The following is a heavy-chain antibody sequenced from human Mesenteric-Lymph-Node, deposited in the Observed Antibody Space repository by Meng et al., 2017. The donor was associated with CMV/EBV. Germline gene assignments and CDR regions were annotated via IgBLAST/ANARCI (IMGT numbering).Heavy chain of an antibody. D-gene: IGHD6-19*01. Sequence: GESLKISCVASGLTFSNYGIYWLRQSPVKGLEWVASIQYDGANEYYADAVKGRFTISRDNSKNTLYLQMNSLRGEDTAVYYCAKGPTYSSGWYYFDYWGQGTLVTVSS. J-gene: IGHJ4*02. CDR2: IQYDGANE. CDR1: GLTFSNYG. V-gene: IGHV3-30*02. CDR3: AKGPTYSSGWYYFDY.